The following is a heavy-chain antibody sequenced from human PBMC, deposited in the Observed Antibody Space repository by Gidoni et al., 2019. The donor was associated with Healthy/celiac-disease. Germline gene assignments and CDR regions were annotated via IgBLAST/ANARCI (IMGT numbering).Heavy chain of an antibody. V-gene: IGHV4-61*02. CDR1: GGSISRRSYY. CDR2: IYTSGST. Sequence: QVQLQESGPGLVKPSQTLSLTCTVSGGSISRRSYYWRWIRQPAGKGLEWIGRIYTSGSTNYNPSLKSRVTISVDTSKNQFSLKLSSVTAADTAVYYCARGGGITMVRGASNWFDPWGQGTLVTVSS. D-gene: IGHD3-10*01. CDR3: ARGGGITMVRGASNWFDP. J-gene: IGHJ5*02.